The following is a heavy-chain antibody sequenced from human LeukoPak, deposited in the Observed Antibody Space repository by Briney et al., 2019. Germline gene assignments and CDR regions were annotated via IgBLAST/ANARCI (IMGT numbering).Heavy chain of an antibody. CDR3: ASSGSGSYYNFDY. J-gene: IGHJ4*02. Sequence: PSETLSLTCAVYGGSFSGYYWSWIRQPPGKGLEWIGEINHSGTTNYNPSLKSRVTISLDTSKNQFSLKLSPVTAADTAVYYCASSGSGSYYNFDYWGQGTLVTVSS. V-gene: IGHV4-34*01. CDR2: INHSGTT. D-gene: IGHD3-10*01. CDR1: GGSFSGYY.